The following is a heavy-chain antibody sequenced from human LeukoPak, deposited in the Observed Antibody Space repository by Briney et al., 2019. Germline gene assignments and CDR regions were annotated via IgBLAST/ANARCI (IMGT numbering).Heavy chain of an antibody. D-gene: IGHD3-16*01. CDR3: ARHPTRGGVIDY. CDR2: INPNSGGT. Sequence: ASVKVSCKASGYTFTGYYMHWVRQAPGQGLEWMGWINPNSGGTNYAQKFQGRVTMTRDTSISTAYMELSRLRSDDTAAYYCARHPTRGGVIDYWGQGTLVTVSS. CDR1: GYTFTGYY. V-gene: IGHV1-2*02. J-gene: IGHJ4*02.